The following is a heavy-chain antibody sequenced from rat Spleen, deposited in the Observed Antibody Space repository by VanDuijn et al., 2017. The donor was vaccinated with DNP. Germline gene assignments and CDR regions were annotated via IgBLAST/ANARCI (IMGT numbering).Heavy chain of an antibody. CDR3: ARWGDYFDY. Sequence: EVQLQESGPGLVKPSQSLSLTCSVTGYPITTNYWGWIRKFPGNKMEWVGHISYSGSTSYNPSLKSRISITRDTSKNQFFLHLNSVTTEDTATYYCARWGDYFDYWGQGVMVTVSS. V-gene: IGHV3-1*01. J-gene: IGHJ2*01. CDR1: GYPITTNY. CDR2: ISYSGST.